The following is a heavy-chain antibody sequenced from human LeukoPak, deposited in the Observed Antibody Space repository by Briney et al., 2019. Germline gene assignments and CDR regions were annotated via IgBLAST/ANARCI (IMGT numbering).Heavy chain of an antibody. CDR2: IRYDGSNK. J-gene: IGHJ4*02. CDR3: AKDADDFWSGSFDY. CDR1: GFTFSSYG. Sequence: PGGSLRLSCAASGFTFSSYGMHWVHQAPGKGLEWVAFIRYDGSNKYYADSVKGRFTISRDNSKNTLYLQMNSLRAEDTAVYYCAKDADDFWSGSFDYWGQGTLVTVSS. V-gene: IGHV3-30*02. D-gene: IGHD3-3*01.